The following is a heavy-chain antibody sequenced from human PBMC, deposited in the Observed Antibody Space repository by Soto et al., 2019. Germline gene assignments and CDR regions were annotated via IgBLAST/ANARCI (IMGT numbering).Heavy chain of an antibody. V-gene: IGHV1-18*01. CDR3: SRDRRYSGYHKAVKYDY. CDR1: GYTFTSYG. CDR2: ISAYNGNT. D-gene: IGHD5-12*01. Sequence: QVQLVQSGAEVKKPGASVKVSCKASGYTFTSYGISWVRQAPGQGLEWMGWISAYNGNTNYAQKLQGRVTMTTDTLTSPAYMELRGLRSDETDVYCCSRDRRYSGYHKAVKYDYWGQGTLVTVSS. J-gene: IGHJ4*02.